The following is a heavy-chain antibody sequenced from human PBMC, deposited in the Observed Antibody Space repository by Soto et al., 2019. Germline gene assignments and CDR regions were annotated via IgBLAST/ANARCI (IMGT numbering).Heavy chain of an antibody. Sequence: GESLKISCTGPGHIFNNHWIAWVRQTPGKGLEWMGIIHPDDSDTTYSPSFQGQVTISADKSLNTAYLQWSSLKASDSAIYYCARRERDRWLQFSLRKGGFDIWGQGTTVTVSS. CDR3: ARRERDRWLQFSLRKGGFDI. D-gene: IGHD5-12*01. J-gene: IGHJ3*02. V-gene: IGHV5-51*01. CDR1: GHIFNNHW. CDR2: IHPDDSDT.